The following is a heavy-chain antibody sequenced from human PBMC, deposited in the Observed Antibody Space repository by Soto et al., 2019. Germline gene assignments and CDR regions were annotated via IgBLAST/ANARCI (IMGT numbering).Heavy chain of an antibody. V-gene: IGHV4-59*08. CDR1: GGSISSYY. D-gene: IGHD3-9*01. CDR3: ARRGRYDILTGYWFDP. CDR2: IYYSGST. J-gene: IGHJ5*02. Sequence: PSETLSLTCTVSGGSISSYYWSWIRQPPGKGLEWIGYIYYSGSTNYNPSLKSRVTISVDTSKNQFSLKLSSVTAADTAVYYCARRGRYDILTGYWFDPWGQGTLVTVSS.